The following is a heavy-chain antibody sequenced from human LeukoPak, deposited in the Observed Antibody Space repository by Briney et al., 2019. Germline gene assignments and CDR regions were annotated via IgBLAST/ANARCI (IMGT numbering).Heavy chain of an antibody. V-gene: IGHV3-30*18. CDR2: ISNDGMNK. J-gene: IGHJ4*02. CDR3: AKGRLRYLYYFYY. Sequence: WGSLRLSSAASGFTFSSYGMHWVRQAPGKGLEWGAVISNDGMNKYYADSVKGRFTISRDNSKNTLYLQMNSLRAEDTAVYYCAKGRLRYLYYFYYWGQGTLVTVSS. D-gene: IGHD3-9*01. CDR1: GFTFSSYG.